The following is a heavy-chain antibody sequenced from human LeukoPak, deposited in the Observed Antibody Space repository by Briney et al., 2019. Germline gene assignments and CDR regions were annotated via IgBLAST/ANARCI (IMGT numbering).Heavy chain of an antibody. Sequence: SETLSLTCTVSGGSISSGSYYWSWIRQPAGKGLEWIGRIYTSGSTNYNPSLKSRVTISVDTSKNQFSLKLSSVTAADMAVYYCARAAGGALNSNSGDYWGQGTLVTVSS. CDR2: IYTSGST. V-gene: IGHV4-61*02. J-gene: IGHJ4*02. CDR3: ARAAGGALNSNSGDY. D-gene: IGHD4-11*01. CDR1: GGSISSGSYY.